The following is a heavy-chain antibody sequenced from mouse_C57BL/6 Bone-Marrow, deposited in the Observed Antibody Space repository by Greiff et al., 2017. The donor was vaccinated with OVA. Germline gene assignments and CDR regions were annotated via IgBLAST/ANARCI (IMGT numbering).Heavy chain of an antibody. Sequence: QVQLQQSGPELVKPGASVKISCKASGYSFSSSWMNWVKQRPGKGLEWIGRIYPGDGDTNYNGKFKGKATLTADKSSSTAYIQLSSLTSEDSAVSLCAGLDYVSSPWAYWGQGALVTVSA. J-gene: IGHJ3*01. CDR2: IYPGDGDT. V-gene: IGHV1-82*01. D-gene: IGHD1-1*01. CDR1: GYSFSSSW. CDR3: AGLDYVSSPWAY.